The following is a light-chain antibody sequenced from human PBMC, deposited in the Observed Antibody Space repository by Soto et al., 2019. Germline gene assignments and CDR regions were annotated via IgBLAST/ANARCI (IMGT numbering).Light chain of an antibody. J-gene: IGLJ1*01. CDR3: RSYTNLNTRACV. CDR1: SSNIGAGYD. Sequence: QSVLTQSPSVSGAPVQRVTLSCTGSSSNIGAGYDVHWYQHLPGAAPKLLIYDNNNRPSGVPDRFSGSKSGNTASLTISGLQAEDEAEYFCRSYTNLNTRACVFGTGTKVTVL. V-gene: IGLV1-40*01. CDR2: DNN.